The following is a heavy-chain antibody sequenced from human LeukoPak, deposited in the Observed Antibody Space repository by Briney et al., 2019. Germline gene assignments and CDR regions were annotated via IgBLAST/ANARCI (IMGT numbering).Heavy chain of an antibody. CDR3: ARQEDDY. V-gene: IGHV3-43D*03. Sequence: GGSLRLSCAASGFNFDDYAMNWVRQAPGKGLEWVSLISWDGGSTYYADSVKGRFTISRDNSKNSLYLQIDSLRAEDTAVYYCARQEDDYWGHGTLVTVSS. CDR1: GFNFDDYA. CDR2: ISWDGGST. J-gene: IGHJ4*01.